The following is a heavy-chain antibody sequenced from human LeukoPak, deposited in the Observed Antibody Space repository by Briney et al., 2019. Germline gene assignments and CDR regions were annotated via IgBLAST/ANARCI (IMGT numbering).Heavy chain of an antibody. CDR3: ARRMYYYDSSGKRTVYYYYGMDV. D-gene: IGHD3-22*01. J-gene: IGHJ6*02. Sequence: GGSLRLSCAASGFTFSDYYMSWIRQAPGKGLEWVSYISSSGSTIYYADSVKGRFNISRDNAKNSLYLQMNSLRAEDTAVYYCARRMYYYDSSGKRTVYYYYGMDVWGQGTTVTVSS. V-gene: IGHV3-11*01. CDR1: GFTFSDYY. CDR2: ISSSGSTI.